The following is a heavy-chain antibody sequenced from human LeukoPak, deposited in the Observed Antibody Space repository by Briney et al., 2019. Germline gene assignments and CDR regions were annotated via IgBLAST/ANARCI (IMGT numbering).Heavy chain of an antibody. J-gene: IGHJ3*02. CDR2: ISAYNGDI. V-gene: IGHV1-18*01. Sequence: ASVTVSCTASGYTFTKYGVSWVRQAPGQGLEWMGWISAYNGDIKYAQRGKGRVTMTTDTSTSTVYMELRSLRSDDTAVYYCARESGSDAFDIWGQGTMVTVSS. CDR3: ARESGSDAFDI. CDR1: GYTFTKYG.